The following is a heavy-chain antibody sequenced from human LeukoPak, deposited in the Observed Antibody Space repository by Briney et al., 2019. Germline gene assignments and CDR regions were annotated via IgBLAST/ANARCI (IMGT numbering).Heavy chain of an antibody. CDR2: INHSGST. CDR3: ARGRFLYYDSSGRPRFDY. J-gene: IGHJ4*02. V-gene: IGHV4-34*01. CDR1: GGSFSGYY. D-gene: IGHD3-22*01. Sequence: SSETLSLTCAVYGGSFSGYYWSWIRQPPGKGLEWIGEINHSGSTNYNPSLKSRVTISVDTSKNQFSLKLSSVTAADTAVYYCARGRFLYYDSSGRPRFDYWGQGTLVTVSS.